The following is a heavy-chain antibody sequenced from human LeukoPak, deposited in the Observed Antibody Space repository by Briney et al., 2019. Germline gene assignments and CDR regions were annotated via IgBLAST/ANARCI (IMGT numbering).Heavy chain of an antibody. J-gene: IGHJ4*02. D-gene: IGHD2-21*02. CDR1: GGTFSSYP. Sequence: GASVKVSCKSSGGTFSSYPISWVRQAPGQGLEWMGSIIPILCIANYAQKFQGRVTITADKSTNTAYMELSSQRYEDTAVYSCARDCAGDRGTTKPDYFDYWGQGTLVTVSS. V-gene: IGHV1-69*04. CDR3: ARDCAGDRGTTKPDYFDY. CDR2: IIPILCIA.